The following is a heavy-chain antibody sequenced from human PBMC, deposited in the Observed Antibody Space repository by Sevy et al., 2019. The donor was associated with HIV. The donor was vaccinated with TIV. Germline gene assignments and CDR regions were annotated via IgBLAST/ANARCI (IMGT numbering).Heavy chain of an antibody. Sequence: GGSLRLSCAASGFTFATYWMTWVRQAPGKELEWVAYIKQDGTDKYYVDSVRGRFAISRDNAKNSLYLHMSGLRAEDTAVYYCARALADWGSFHYSSWGRGTLVTV. D-gene: IGHD3-16*02. CDR2: IKQDGTDK. CDR3: ARALADWGSFHYSS. V-gene: IGHV3-7*01. CDR1: GFTFATYW. J-gene: IGHJ4*02.